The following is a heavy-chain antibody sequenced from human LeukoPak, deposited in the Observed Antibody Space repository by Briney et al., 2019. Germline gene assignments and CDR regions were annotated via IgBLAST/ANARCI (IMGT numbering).Heavy chain of an antibody. CDR1: GYTFTSYY. D-gene: IGHD3-22*01. Sequence: GASVNVSCKASGYTFTSYYMHWVRQAPGQGLEWMGIINPSGGSTSYVQKFQGRVTMTRDTSTSTVYMELSSLRSEDTAVYYCARDLAPYYYDSSGWDDAFDIWGQGTMVTVSS. CDR3: ARDLAPYYYDSSGWDDAFDI. J-gene: IGHJ3*02. V-gene: IGHV1-46*01. CDR2: INPSGGST.